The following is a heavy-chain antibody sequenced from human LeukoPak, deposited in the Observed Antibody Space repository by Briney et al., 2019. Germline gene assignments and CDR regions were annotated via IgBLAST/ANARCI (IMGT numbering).Heavy chain of an antibody. CDR3: AREDADYTYSFDF. CDR2: INPRGGST. J-gene: IGHJ4*02. CDR1: GYTFTGYY. D-gene: IGHD4-17*01. Sequence: GASVKVSCKASGYTFTGYYMHWVRQAPGQGLEWMGWINPRGGSTTYAQKFQGRLTMTRDTSTSTVYMELSSLRSEDTAVYYCAREDADYTYSFDFWGQGTLVTVSS. V-gene: IGHV1-46*01.